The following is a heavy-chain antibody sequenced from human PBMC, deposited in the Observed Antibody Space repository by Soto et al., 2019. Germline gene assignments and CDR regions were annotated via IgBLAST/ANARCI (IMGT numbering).Heavy chain of an antibody. Sequence: QVQLQESGPGLVKPSETLSLTCSVSGGSVTSGSYYWSWIRQSPEKGLEWIGYIYYTGGTKYNPSPTSRGTLSTDTSRNQFCLKLTSVTAAETAVYYCARLEVGRDYWGQGGLVTVSS. CDR2: IYYTGGT. CDR1: GGSVTSGSYY. CDR3: ARLEVGRDY. V-gene: IGHV4-61*01. J-gene: IGHJ4*02. D-gene: IGHD2-15*01.